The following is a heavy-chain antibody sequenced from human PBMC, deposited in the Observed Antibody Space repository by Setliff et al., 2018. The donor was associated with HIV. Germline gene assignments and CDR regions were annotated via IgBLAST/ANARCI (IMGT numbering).Heavy chain of an antibody. CDR1: GFTFSSYS. D-gene: IGHD3-10*01. Sequence: RLSCAASGFTFSSYSMNWVRQAPGKGLEWVSSISTSSSYIYYADSVKGRFTISRDNAKNSLYLQMNSLRAEDTAVYYCARNKSLPVRFGEGEAFDIWGQGTMVTVSS. CDR2: ISTSSSYI. CDR3: ARNKSLPVRFGEGEAFDI. V-gene: IGHV3-21*01. J-gene: IGHJ3*02.